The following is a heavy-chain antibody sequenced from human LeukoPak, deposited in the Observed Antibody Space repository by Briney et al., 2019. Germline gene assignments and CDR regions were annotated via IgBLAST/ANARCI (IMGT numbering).Heavy chain of an antibody. J-gene: IGHJ4*02. V-gene: IGHV3-23*01. D-gene: IGHD5-18*01. CDR1: GFTFSSYA. CDR2: ISGSGGST. Sequence: HPGGSLRLSCAASGFTFSSYAMSWVRQAPGKGLEWVSAISGSGGSTYYADSVKGWFTISRDNSKNTLYLQMNSLRAEDTAVYYCAIPRGYSYGQFDYWGQGTLVTVSS. CDR3: AIPRGYSYGQFDY.